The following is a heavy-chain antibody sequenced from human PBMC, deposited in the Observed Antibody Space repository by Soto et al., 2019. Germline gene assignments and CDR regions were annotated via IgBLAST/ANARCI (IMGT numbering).Heavy chain of an antibody. CDR2: IIPIPDIT. CDR3: ARDRITTRGDAFDL. V-gene: IGHV1-69*08. D-gene: IGHD3-3*01. CDR1: VGTFSTYI. J-gene: IGHJ3*01. Sequence: QVQLVQSGAEVRKPGSSVKVSCKAPVGTFSTYIISWVRQAPGQGLEWMGRIIPIPDITNYAQKVQGRVTVTADRSTSTAYMELTSLKSEDTDLYYCARDRITTRGDAFDLWGQGTMVTVSS.